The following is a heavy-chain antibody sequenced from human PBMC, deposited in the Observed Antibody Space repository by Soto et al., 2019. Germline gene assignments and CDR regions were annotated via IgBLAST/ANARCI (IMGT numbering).Heavy chain of an antibody. J-gene: IGHJ1*01. D-gene: IGHD2-2*01. CDR2: SSWNSGSI. Sequence: EVQLVESGGGVVQPGRSLRLSCAASGFAFDDYAMHWVRQAPGKGLEWVSGSSWNSGSIGYADSVKWRFTISRDNAKNSLYLQMNSLRAEDTALYYCAKGDVLGYCSSTSCRTEYFQHWGQGTLVTVSS. CDR1: GFAFDDYA. CDR3: AKGDVLGYCSSTSCRTEYFQH. V-gene: IGHV3-9*01.